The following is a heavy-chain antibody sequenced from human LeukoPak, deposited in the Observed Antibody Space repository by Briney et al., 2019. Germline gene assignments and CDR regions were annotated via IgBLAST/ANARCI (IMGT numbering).Heavy chain of an antibody. Sequence: PSETLSLTCTVSGGSISSYCWSWIRQPAGKGLEWIGRIYTSGSTNYNPSLKSRVTMSVDTSKNQFSLKLSSVTAADTAVYYCARMYSGYDWDAYYFDYWGQGTLVTVSS. CDR1: GGSISSYC. CDR3: ARMYSGYDWDAYYFDY. D-gene: IGHD5-12*01. CDR2: IYTSGST. V-gene: IGHV4-4*07. J-gene: IGHJ4*02.